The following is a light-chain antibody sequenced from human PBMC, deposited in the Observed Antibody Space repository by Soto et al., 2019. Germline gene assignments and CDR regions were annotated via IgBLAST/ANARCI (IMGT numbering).Light chain of an antibody. J-gene: IGKJ5*01. CDR3: RQFNSYPIT. V-gene: IGKV1-13*02. CDR1: PGISSA. Sequence: AIPLTQSPSSLSASVGDRVTITCRASPGISSALAWYQQKPGKAPKLLIYDASSLESGVPSRFSGSGSGTDFTLTISSLQPEDYATYYCRQFNSYPITFGQGTRLEIK. CDR2: DAS.